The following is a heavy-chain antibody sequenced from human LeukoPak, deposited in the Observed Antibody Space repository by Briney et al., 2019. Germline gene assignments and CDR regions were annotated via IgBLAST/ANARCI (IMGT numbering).Heavy chain of an antibody. Sequence: PSETLSLTCAVYGGSFSGYYWSWIRQPPGKGLEWIGEINHSGSTNYNPSLKSRVTISVDTSKNQFSLKLSSVTAADTAVYYCARGGKKRRRNYYDSSGYLDYWGQGTLVTVSS. CDR1: GGSFSGYY. CDR3: ARGGKKRRRNYYDSSGYLDY. J-gene: IGHJ4*02. D-gene: IGHD3-22*01. V-gene: IGHV4-34*01. CDR2: INHSGST.